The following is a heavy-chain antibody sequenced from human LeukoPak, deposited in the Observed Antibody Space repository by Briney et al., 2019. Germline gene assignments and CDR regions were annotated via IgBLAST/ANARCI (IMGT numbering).Heavy chain of an antibody. Sequence: GGSLRLSCAASGFTFSSYEMNWVRQAPGKGLEWVSYISSSGSTIYYADSVKGRFTISRDSAKNSLYLQMNSLRAEDTAVYYCARDMMTAAAPAFDIWGQGTMVTVSS. J-gene: IGHJ3*02. V-gene: IGHV3-48*03. CDR2: ISSSGSTI. D-gene: IGHD2-21*02. CDR3: ARDMMTAAAPAFDI. CDR1: GFTFSSYE.